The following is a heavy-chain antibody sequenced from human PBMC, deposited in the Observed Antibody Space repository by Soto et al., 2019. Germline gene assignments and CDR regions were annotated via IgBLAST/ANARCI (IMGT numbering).Heavy chain of an antibody. CDR1: GGSISSGDYY. V-gene: IGHV4-30-4*01. Sequence: SETLSLTCTVSGGSISSGDYYWSWIRQPPGKGLEWIGYIYYSGSTYYNPSLKSRVTISVDTSKNQFSLKLSSVTAADTAVYYCARQVEYVDKAMDDWFDPWGQGTLVTVSS. J-gene: IGHJ5*02. D-gene: IGHD5-18*01. CDR3: ARQVEYVDKAMDDWFDP. CDR2: IYYSGST.